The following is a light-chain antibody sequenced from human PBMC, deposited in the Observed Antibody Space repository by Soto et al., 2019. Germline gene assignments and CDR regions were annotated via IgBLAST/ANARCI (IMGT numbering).Light chain of an antibody. CDR1: QPISSY. Sequence: DIQMTQSPASLSASVGDRVAITCRASQPISSYLNWYQHKPGKAPTLLIYAASNLQSGVPSRFSGSGSGTDFTLTISSLELEDFATYYCQQTRRAPRTFGRGTKLEIK. V-gene: IGKV1-39*01. CDR2: AAS. CDR3: QQTRRAPRT. J-gene: IGKJ4*01.